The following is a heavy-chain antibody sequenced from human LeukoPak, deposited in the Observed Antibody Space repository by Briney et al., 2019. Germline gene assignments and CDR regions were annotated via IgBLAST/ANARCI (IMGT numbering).Heavy chain of an antibody. CDR3: AKVTNWARWLD. V-gene: IGHV3-23*01. J-gene: IGHJ4*02. Sequence: GGSLRLSCVASGFSFDICAVSWVRQAPGKGPEWVSSIGGPTETFYADSVKGRFTVSRDNSQNTLYLQMNSLRAEDTAVYYCAKVTNWARWLDWGQGTLVTVSS. D-gene: IGHD3-9*01. CDR2: IGGPTET. CDR1: GFSFDICA.